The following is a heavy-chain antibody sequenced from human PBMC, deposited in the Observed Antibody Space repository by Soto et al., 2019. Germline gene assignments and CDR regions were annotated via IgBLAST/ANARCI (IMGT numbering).Heavy chain of an antibody. CDR2: IYYTEGT. CDR1: GASITSNSY. CDR3: ARHERSRGYLYSDYDSGSE. D-gene: IGHD5-12*01. Sequence: SETLSLTCTVSGASITSNSYWAWMRQPPGKGLEWIGSIYYTEGTSSNPSLRSRVTMSVDTSNNQFSLRLSSATAADTAVYYCARHERSRGYLYSDYDSGSEWGQGPLATVS. V-gene: IGHV4-39*01. J-gene: IGHJ4*02.